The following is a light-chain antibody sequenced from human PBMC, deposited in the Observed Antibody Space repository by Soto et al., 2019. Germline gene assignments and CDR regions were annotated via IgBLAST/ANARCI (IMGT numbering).Light chain of an antibody. CDR1: QNVGTN. CDR2: DSS. J-gene: IGKJ4*01. V-gene: IGKV3D-15*01. Sequence: LVLTQSPGTLSVSPGERATLSCRASQNVGTNLAWYQQKPGQAPRLLIYDSSTRAAGIPATFSGSGSGTEFTLSISSLQSVDSAVYYCQQYNNWGLSFGGGTKVEIK. CDR3: QQYNNWGLS.